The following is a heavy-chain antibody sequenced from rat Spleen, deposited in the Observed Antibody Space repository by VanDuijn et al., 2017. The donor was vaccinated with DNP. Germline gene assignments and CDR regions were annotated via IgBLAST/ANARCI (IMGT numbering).Heavy chain of an antibody. V-gene: IGHV3-1*01. CDR2: ITYSGDT. Sequence: EVQLQESGPGLVKPSQSLSLTCSVTGYSVTRNYWGWVRKFPGNKMEWVGHITYSGDTSYNPSLRSRISITRDTSKNQFFLHMTSVTTEGTATYYCARQNIVRDWFFDFWGPGTMVTVSS. J-gene: IGHJ1*01. D-gene: IGHD4-3*01. CDR1: GYSVTRNY. CDR3: ARQNIVRDWFFDF.